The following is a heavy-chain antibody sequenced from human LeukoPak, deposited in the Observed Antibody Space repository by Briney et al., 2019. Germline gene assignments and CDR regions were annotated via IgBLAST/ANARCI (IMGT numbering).Heavy chain of an antibody. CDR3: ARADCSSSTCYLRRSWFDP. CDR1: GFTLSNYD. D-gene: IGHD2-2*01. V-gene: IGHV3-21*01. J-gene: IGHJ5*02. CDR2: ISTSSRYI. Sequence: PGGSLRLSCAASGFTLSNYDMKWVRHAPGKGLEWVSSISTSSRYIYYKDSVRGRFTISRDDAKNSLYLEMNSLRAEDTAVYYCARADCSSSTCYLRRSWFDPWGQGTLVTVSS.